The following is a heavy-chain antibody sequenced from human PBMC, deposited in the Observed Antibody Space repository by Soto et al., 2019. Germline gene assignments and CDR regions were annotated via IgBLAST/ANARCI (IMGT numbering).Heavy chain of an antibody. CDR1: GFTFSSYA. J-gene: IGHJ4*02. CDR3: AKGRGGNNRYSFDY. V-gene: IGHV3-23*01. CDR2: ITSDGGST. Sequence: EVQLLESGGGLVQPGGSLRLSCAASGFTFSSYAMTWVRQAPGKGLEWVSTITSDGGSTYYVDSVKGRFTISRDNSKNTLYLQMNSLRAEDTAVYYCAKGRGGNNRYSFDYWGQGTLVTVSS. D-gene: IGHD3-10*01.